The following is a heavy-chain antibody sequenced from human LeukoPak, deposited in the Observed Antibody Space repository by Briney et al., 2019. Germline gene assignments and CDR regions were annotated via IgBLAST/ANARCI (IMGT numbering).Heavy chain of an antibody. V-gene: IGHV4-61*02. J-gene: IGHJ4*02. CDR3: SKWKAIVLVPAARSPIDY. CDR2: IYTSGST. CDR1: GGSISSGSYY. D-gene: IGHD2-2*01. Sequence: SQTLSLTCTVSGGSISSGSYYWSWIRQPAGKGLEWIGRIYTSGSTNYNPSLKSRVTISVDTSKNQFSLKLSSVTAADTAVYYCSKWKAIVLVPAARSPIDYWGQGTLVTVSS.